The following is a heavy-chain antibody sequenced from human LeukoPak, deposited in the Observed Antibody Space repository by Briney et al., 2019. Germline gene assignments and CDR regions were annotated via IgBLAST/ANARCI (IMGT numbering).Heavy chain of an antibody. CDR1: GYTFTGYY. CDR2: INPNSGGT. D-gene: IGHD3-3*01. Sequence: GASVKVSCKASGYTFTGYYMHWVRQAPGQGLEWMGWINPNSGGTNYAQKFQGRVTMTRDTSISTAYMELSRLRSDDTAAYYCARGGSIFGVVIPPDDYWGQGTLVTVSS. CDR3: ARGGSIFGVVIPPDDY. J-gene: IGHJ4*02. V-gene: IGHV1-2*02.